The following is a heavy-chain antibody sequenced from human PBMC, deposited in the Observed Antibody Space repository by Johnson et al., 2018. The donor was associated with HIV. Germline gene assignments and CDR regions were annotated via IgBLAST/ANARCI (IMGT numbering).Heavy chain of an antibody. Sequence: VQLVESGGGVVQPGGSLRLSCAASGFTVSSNYMSWVRQAPGKGLEWVSVIYSGGSTYYADSVKGRFTISRDNSKNSVYVHMNSLRAEDTAVYYCAKDAAAAALRAFDNWGQGTMVTVSS. CDR3: AKDAAAAALRAFDN. D-gene: IGHD6-13*01. CDR1: GFTVSSNY. V-gene: IGHV3-66*01. J-gene: IGHJ3*02. CDR2: IYSGGST.